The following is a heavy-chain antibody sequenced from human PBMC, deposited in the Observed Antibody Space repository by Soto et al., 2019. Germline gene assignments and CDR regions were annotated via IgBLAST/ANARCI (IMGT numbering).Heavy chain of an antibody. Sequence: PGGSLRLSCAASGLTFSSFAMSWLRQAPGKGLDWVAGISATGGSIYYADSVKGRFTISRDNSKDTLYLQMNSLRAEDTAVYYCAKDLRSYYYDSSGYYNWGQGNLVTVSS. D-gene: IGHD3-22*01. V-gene: IGHV3-23*01. J-gene: IGHJ4*02. CDR2: ISATGGSI. CDR3: AKDLRSYYYDSSGYYN. CDR1: GLTFSSFA.